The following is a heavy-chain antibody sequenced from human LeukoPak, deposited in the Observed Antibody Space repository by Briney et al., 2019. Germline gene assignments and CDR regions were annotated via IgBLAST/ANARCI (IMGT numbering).Heavy chain of an antibody. V-gene: IGHV1-69*05. Sequence: GASVKVSCKASGGTFSSYAISWVRQAPGQGLEWMGGINPIFGTANYAQKCQGRVTITTDESTSTAYMELSSLRCEDTAVYYCARDLGSGYYDDFQHWGQGTLVTVSS. D-gene: IGHD3-22*01. CDR3: ARDLGSGYYDDFQH. J-gene: IGHJ1*01. CDR2: INPIFGTA. CDR1: GGTFSSYA.